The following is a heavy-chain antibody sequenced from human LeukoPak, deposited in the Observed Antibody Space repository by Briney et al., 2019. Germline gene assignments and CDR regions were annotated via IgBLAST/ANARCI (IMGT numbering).Heavy chain of an antibody. CDR2: VSGSGGST. J-gene: IGHJ4*02. D-gene: IGHD3-10*01. CDR1: GFTFSSYA. CDR3: ALLSRGYNTLDS. Sequence: GGSLRLSCAASGFTFSSYAMSWVRQAPGKGLEWVSSVSGSGGSTFYADSVKGRLTTSRDNSKNTVSLQINSLRVEDTAIYYCALLSRGYNTLDSWGQGTLVTVSS. V-gene: IGHV3-23*01.